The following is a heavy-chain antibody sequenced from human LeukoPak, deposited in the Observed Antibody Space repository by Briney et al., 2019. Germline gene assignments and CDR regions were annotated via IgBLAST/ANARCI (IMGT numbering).Heavy chain of an antibody. V-gene: IGHV4-4*09. CDR3: AGQFFDY. D-gene: IGHD5-24*01. CDR1: GGSISSYY. CDR2: IYTSGST. J-gene: IGHJ4*02. Sequence: KSSETLSLTCTVSGGSISSYYWSWIRQPPGKGLEWIGYIYTSGSTNYNPSLKSRVTISVDTSKNQFSLKLSSVTAADTAVYYCAGQFFDYWGQGTLVNVSS.